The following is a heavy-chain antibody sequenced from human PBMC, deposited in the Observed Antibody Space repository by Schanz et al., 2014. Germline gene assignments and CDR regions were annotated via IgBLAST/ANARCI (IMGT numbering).Heavy chain of an antibody. J-gene: IGHJ4*02. CDR3: ARDGDFDY. CDR1: GFNISTYG. CDR2: IWYDGSKK. Sequence: QVQLVESGGGVVQPGRSLRLSCAASGFNISTYGMHWVRQAPGKGLEWVAVIWYDGSKKYYADSVKGRFTISRDSSKNTLDLQMNSLRAEDTAVYYCARDGDFDYWGQGTLVTVSS. V-gene: IGHV3-33*01.